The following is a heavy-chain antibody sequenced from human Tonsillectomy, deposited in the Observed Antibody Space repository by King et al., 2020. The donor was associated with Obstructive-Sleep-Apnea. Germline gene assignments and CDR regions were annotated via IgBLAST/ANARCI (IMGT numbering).Heavy chain of an antibody. J-gene: IGHJ5*02. CDR2: SSSSSSTI. Sequence: VQLVESGGGLVQPGGSLRLSCAASGFTFSSYSMNWVRQAPGKGLEWVSYSSSSSSTIYSADSVKGRFTISRDNAKNSLYLQMNSLRAEDTAVYYCASTEGVAVAGRWFDPWGQGTLVTVSS. D-gene: IGHD2-15*01. CDR3: ASTEGVAVAGRWFDP. CDR1: GFTFSSYS. V-gene: IGHV3-48*01.